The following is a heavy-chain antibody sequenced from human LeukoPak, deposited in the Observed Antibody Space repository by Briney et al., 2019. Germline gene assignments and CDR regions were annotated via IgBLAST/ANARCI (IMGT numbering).Heavy chain of an antibody. CDR3: ARHTLVGARNAFDI. CDR1: GGSISSYY. Sequence: PSETLFLTCNVSGGSISSYYWSWIRQPPGKGLEWIGYMYYSGNTNYNPSLKSRVTTSVDSSKNQFSLKLSSVTAADTAVYYCARHTLVGARNAFDIWGQGTMVTVSS. J-gene: IGHJ3*02. V-gene: IGHV4-59*08. D-gene: IGHD1-26*01. CDR2: MYYSGNT.